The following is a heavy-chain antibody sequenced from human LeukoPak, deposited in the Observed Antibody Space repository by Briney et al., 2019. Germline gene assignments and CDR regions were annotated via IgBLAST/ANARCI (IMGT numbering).Heavy chain of an antibody. Sequence: SETLSLTCAVYGGSFSGYYWSWIRQPPGKGLEWIGEINHSGSTNYNPSLKSRVTISVDTSKNQFSLKLSSVTAAGTAVYYCASFYYDFWSGYYTPFDYWGQGTLVTVSS. D-gene: IGHD3-3*01. J-gene: IGHJ4*02. CDR1: GGSFSGYY. CDR3: ASFYYDFWSGYYTPFDY. CDR2: INHSGST. V-gene: IGHV4-34*01.